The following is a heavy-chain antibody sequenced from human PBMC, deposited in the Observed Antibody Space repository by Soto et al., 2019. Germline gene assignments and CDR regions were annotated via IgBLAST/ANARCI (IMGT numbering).Heavy chain of an antibody. CDR2: IYYSGST. CDR3: ASLWFGESSYYYYGMDV. Sequence: SETLSLTCTVSGGSISSSSYYWGWIRQPPGKGLEWIGSIYYSGSTYYNPSLKSRVTISVDTSKNQFSLKLSSVTAADTAVYYCASLWFGESSYYYYGMDVWGQGTTVTVSS. V-gene: IGHV4-39*01. J-gene: IGHJ6*02. CDR1: GGSISSSSYY. D-gene: IGHD3-10*01.